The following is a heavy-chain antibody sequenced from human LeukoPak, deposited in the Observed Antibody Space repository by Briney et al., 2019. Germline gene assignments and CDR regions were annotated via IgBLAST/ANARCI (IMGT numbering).Heavy chain of an antibody. V-gene: IGHV1-18*01. CDR1: GYTFTSYG. CDR3: ARDLETTEAFDI. CDR2: ISAYNGNT. Sequence: ASVKVSCKASGYTFTSYGISRVRQAPGLGLEWMGWISAYNGNTNYAQKLQGRVTMTTDTSTSTAYTELRSLRSDDTAVYYCARDLETTEAFDIWGQGTMVTVSS. J-gene: IGHJ3*02. D-gene: IGHD1-14*01.